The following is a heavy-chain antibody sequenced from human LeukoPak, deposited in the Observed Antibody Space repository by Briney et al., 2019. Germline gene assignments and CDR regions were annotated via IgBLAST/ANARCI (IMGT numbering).Heavy chain of an antibody. CDR3: AGGVRPLMVGGVIVYMDV. D-gene: IGHD3-10*01. J-gene: IGHJ6*03. V-gene: IGHV4-59*01. Sequence: SETLSLTCTVSGGSISSYYWSWIRQPPGKGLEWIGYIYYSGSTNYNPSLKSRVTISVDTSKNQFSLKLSSVTAADTAVDYCAGGVRPLMVGGVIVYMDVGAKGTRVTISS. CDR2: IYYSGST. CDR1: GGSISSYY.